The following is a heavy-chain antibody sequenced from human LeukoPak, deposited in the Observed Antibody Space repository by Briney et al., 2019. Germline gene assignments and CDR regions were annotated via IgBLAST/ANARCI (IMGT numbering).Heavy chain of an antibody. J-gene: IGHJ4*02. CDR2: ISGSGGST. CDR3: AKDRNFWSGYSPLDN. Sequence: GGSLRLSCAASGFTFSSYAMSWVRQAPGKGPEWVSAISGSGGSTYYADSVKGRFTISRDNSKNTLYLQMNSLRAEDTAVYYCAKDRNFWSGYSPLDNWGQGTLVTVSS. CDR1: GFTFSSYA. V-gene: IGHV3-23*01. D-gene: IGHD3-3*01.